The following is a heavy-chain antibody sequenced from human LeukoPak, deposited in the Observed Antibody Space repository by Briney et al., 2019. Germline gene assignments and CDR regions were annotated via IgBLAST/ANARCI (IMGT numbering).Heavy chain of an antibody. CDR1: GYNFTNYW. D-gene: IGHD5-18*01. CDR3: AGLGGSNFGSMLYY. Sequence: GESLKISCEGSGYNFTNYWIAWVRQMPGKGLEWMGIIYPGDSNPRYSPSFQGQVTISADKSINAAYVQWSSLRASDTAMYYCAGLGGSNFGSMLYYWGQGTLVTVSS. V-gene: IGHV5-51*01. J-gene: IGHJ4*02. CDR2: IYPGDSNP.